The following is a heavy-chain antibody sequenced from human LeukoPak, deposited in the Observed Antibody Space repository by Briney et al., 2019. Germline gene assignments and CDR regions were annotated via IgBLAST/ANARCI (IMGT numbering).Heavy chain of an antibody. CDR3: ATSSSHLIYYYYYMDV. Sequence: SETLSLTCSVSGGSISSSYWNWIRQPAGKGLEWIGRIYISGSTNYNPSLKSRVTMSVDTSKNQFSLNVTSVTAADTAVYYCATSSSHLIYYYYYMDVWGKGTTVTVSS. CDR2: IYISGST. D-gene: IGHD6-13*01. CDR1: GGSISSSY. J-gene: IGHJ6*03. V-gene: IGHV4-4*07.